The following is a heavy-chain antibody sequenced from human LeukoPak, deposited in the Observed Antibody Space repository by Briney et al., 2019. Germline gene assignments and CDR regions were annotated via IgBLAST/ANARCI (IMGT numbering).Heavy chain of an antibody. CDR3: ARGRSDFWSGYRVDY. Sequence: SETLSLTCTVSGGSISSSGYYWGWIRQPPGKGLEWIGSMYYSGSTYYNPSLKSRVTISVDTSKNQFSLKLSSVTAADTAVYYCARGRSDFWSGYRVDYWGQGTLVTVSS. CDR1: GGSISSSGYY. D-gene: IGHD3-3*01. CDR2: MYYSGST. V-gene: IGHV4-39*07. J-gene: IGHJ4*02.